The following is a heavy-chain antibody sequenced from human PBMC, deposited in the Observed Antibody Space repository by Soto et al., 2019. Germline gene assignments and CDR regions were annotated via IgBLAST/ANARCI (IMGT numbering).Heavy chain of an antibody. D-gene: IGHD1-26*01. CDR3: ARHMAGSYWGTLDY. CDR1: GGSIGSSDYY. V-gene: IGHV4-39*01. J-gene: IGHJ4*02. CDR2: IYDSGST. Sequence: SETLSLTCTVSGGSIGSSDYYWGWIRQPPGKGLEWIGNIYDSGSTSYNPSLKSRVTISVDTSKNQVSLKLSSVTAADTAVYYCARHMAGSYWGTLDYWGQGTLVTVSS.